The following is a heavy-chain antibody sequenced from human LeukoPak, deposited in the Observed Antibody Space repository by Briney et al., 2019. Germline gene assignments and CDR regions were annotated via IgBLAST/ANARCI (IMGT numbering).Heavy chain of an antibody. Sequence: SQTLSLTCTVSGGSISSGDYYWSWIRQPPGKGLEWIGYIYYSGSTYYNPSLKSRVTISVDTSKNQFSLKLSSVAAADTAVYYCARGSSSGWQIDHWGQGTLVTVSS. J-gene: IGHJ4*02. D-gene: IGHD6-19*01. V-gene: IGHV4-30-4*01. CDR2: IYYSGST. CDR1: GGSISSGDYY. CDR3: ARGSSSGWQIDH.